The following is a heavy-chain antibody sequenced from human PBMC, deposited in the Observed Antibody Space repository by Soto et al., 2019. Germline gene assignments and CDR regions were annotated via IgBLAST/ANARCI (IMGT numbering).Heavy chain of an antibody. CDR3: SVRDPDWFDP. CDR1: GGSISSSSYY. Sequence: SETLSLTCTVSGGSISSSSYYWGWIRQPPGKGLEWIGSIYYSGSTYYNPSLKSRVTISVDTSKNQFSLKLSSVTAADTAVYYCSVRDPDWFDPWGQGTLVTVSS. V-gene: IGHV4-39*01. CDR2: IYYSGST. J-gene: IGHJ5*02. D-gene: IGHD3-10*01.